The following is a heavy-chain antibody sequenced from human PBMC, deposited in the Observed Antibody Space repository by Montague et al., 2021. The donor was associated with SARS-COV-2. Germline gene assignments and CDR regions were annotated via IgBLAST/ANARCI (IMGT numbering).Heavy chain of an antibody. Sequence: SETLSLTCAVYGGSLTGYYWSWIRQAPGKGLGLIGKINHIGSINYNPSVESRVTILVDRSKKHFSLNVTSVAAADTAAYYCAKLKRFPYYNYGMDVWGQGTTVTVSS. D-gene: IGHD5-24*01. CDR3: AKLKRFPYYNYGMDV. J-gene: IGHJ6*02. CDR1: GGSLTGYY. V-gene: IGHV4-34*01. CDR2: INHIGSI.